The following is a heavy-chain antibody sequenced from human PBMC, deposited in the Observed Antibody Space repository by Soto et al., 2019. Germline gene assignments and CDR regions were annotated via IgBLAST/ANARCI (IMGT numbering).Heavy chain of an antibody. V-gene: IGHV3-23*01. J-gene: IGHJ4*02. CDR2: ISGSGGST. CDR3: AKETRDGYNKGSDY. CDR1: GFTFSSYV. Sequence: PGGSLRLSCAASGFTFSSYVMSWVRQGPGKGLEWVSGISGSGGSTYYADSVKGRFTISRDNSKNTLYLQMNSLRAEDTAIYYCAKETRDGYNKGSDYWGQGTLVTVSS. D-gene: IGHD5-12*01.